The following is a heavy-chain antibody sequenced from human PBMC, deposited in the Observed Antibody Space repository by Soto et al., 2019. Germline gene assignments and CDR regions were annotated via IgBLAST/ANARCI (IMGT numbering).Heavy chain of an antibody. D-gene: IGHD6-13*01. CDR1: EFTFSTYA. V-gene: IGHV3-23*01. J-gene: IGHJ4*02. CDR3: AKSYSSNWYDYFDY. Sequence: GGSLRLSCAASEFTFSTYAMSWVRQAPGKGLEWVSAIGGSGGSTYYADSVKGRFTISRDTSKNTLYLQMNSLRAEDTALYYCAKSYSSNWYDYFDYWGQGTLVTVSS. CDR2: IGGSGGST.